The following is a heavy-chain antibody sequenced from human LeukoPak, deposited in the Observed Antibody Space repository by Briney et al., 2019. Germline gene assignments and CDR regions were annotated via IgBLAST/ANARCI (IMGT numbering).Heavy chain of an antibody. Sequence: ASVKVSCKASGYIFTGHYMHWVRQAPGQGLEYMGWINPNSGGTHFAQKFQGRVTMTRDTSISTAYMELSGLRFDDTAVYYCARAQPIIGYQYYGIDVWGQGTTVTVSS. CDR1: GYIFTGHY. CDR3: ARAQPIIGYQYYGIDV. CDR2: INPNSGGT. D-gene: IGHD3-3*01. J-gene: IGHJ6*02. V-gene: IGHV1-2*02.